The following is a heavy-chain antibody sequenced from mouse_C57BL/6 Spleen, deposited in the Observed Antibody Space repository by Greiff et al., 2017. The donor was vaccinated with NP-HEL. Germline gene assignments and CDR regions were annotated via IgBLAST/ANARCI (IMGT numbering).Heavy chain of an antibody. CDR1: GYAFSSSW. CDR3: AREDFMITTTHYWYFDV. V-gene: IGHV1-82*01. D-gene: IGHD2-4*01. CDR2: IYPGDGDT. J-gene: IGHJ1*03. Sequence: VQLQQSGPELVKPGASVKISCKASGYAFSSSWMNWVKQRPGKGLEWIGRIYPGDGDTNYNGKFKGKATLTADKSSSTAYMQLSSLTSEDSAVYFCAREDFMITTTHYWYFDVWGTGTTVTVSS.